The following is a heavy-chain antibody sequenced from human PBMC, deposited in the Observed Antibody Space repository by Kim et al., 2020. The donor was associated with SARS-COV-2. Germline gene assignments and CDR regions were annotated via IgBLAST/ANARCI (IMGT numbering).Heavy chain of an antibody. D-gene: IGHD2-2*01. CDR3: TTGSMR. CDR2: IKSKSDGGTA. CDR1: GISFSNAW. Sequence: GGSLRLSCAVSGISFSNAWFNWVRQAPGKGLEWVGRIKSKSDGGTADLAAPVKGILAISRDDSKNTLYLLMNSLRTDDSAGYYCTTGSMRWGQGTLVTVS. J-gene: IGHJ1*01. V-gene: IGHV3-15*01.